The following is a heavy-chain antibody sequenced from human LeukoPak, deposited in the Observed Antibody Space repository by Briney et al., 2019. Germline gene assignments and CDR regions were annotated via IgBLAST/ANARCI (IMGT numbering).Heavy chain of an antibody. CDR2: ISTSSSYI. CDR1: GFTFSSYA. J-gene: IGHJ4*02. Sequence: GGSLRLSCAASGFTFSSYAMSWVRQAPGKGLEWVSYISTSSSYIYYADSVRGRFTISRDNAKNSLYLQMNSLRAEDTAVYYCAREPLDYWGQGTPVP. CDR3: AREPLDY. V-gene: IGHV3-21*01.